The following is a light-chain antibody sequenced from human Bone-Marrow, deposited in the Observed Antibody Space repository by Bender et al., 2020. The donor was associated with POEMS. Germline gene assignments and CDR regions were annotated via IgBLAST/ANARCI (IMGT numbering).Light chain of an antibody. Sequence: SYGLTQPPSVSVSPGHTANITCSGDQLGGQYASWYQLKPGQSPVLVIYEDNKRPSGIPERFSGSNSGNIATLSISGTQALDEADYYCAAWDDSLNGVVFGGGTKLTVL. J-gene: IGLJ2*01. CDR1: QLGGQY. V-gene: IGLV3-1*01. CDR2: EDN. CDR3: AAWDDSLNGVV.